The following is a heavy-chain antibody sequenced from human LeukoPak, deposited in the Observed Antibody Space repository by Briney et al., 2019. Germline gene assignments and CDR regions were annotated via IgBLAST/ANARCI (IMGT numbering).Heavy chain of an antibody. D-gene: IGHD1-1*01. Sequence: EASVKVSCKASGYTFTSYGISWVRQAPGQGLEWMGWISAYNGNTNYAQKLQGRVTMTTDTSTSTAYMELRSLRSDDTAVYYCARWKYNWNDELLGYWGQGTLVTVSS. CDR2: ISAYNGNT. V-gene: IGHV1-18*01. CDR3: ARWKYNWNDELLGY. J-gene: IGHJ4*02. CDR1: GYTFTSYG.